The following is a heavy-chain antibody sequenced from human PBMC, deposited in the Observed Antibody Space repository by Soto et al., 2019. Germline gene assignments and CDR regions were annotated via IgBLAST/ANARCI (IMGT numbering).Heavy chain of an antibody. CDR1: GGSICSYN. CDR2: MYYSGST. V-gene: IGHV4-59*12. CDR3: AREFKGDLVVVAAARGSYFDY. Sequence: PSETLSITCTVSGGSICSYNWGWIRQPPGKGLEWIGYMYYSGSTNYNPSLKSRVTISVDTSKNQFSLKLSSVTAEDTATYFCAREFKGDLVVVAAARGSYFDYWGLGTLVTVSS. J-gene: IGHJ4*02. D-gene: IGHD2-15*01.